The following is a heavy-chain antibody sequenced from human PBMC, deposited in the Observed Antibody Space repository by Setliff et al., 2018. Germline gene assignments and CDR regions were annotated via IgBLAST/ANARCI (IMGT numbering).Heavy chain of an antibody. D-gene: IGHD3-22*01. Sequence: ASVKVSCKASGYSFLSYGITWVRQAPGQGLEWMGWISAQDGNTIYAQNFQGRVTMTTDTSTSTAYMELRSLRSDDTAVYYCARDKGYDSSGYYFYYYYYMDVWGKGTTVTVSS. CDR3: ARDKGYDSSGYYFYYYYYMDV. CDR2: ISAQDGNT. CDR1: GYSFLSYG. V-gene: IGHV1-18*01. J-gene: IGHJ6*03.